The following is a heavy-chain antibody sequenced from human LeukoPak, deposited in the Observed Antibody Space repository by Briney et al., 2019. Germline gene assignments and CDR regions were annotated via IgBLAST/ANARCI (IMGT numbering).Heavy chain of an antibody. CDR1: AASITSKEYY. Sequence: QSSETLSLTCAVSAASITSKEYYSGWIRQPPGKGLERIGSVYYRWSTYSSPSLNTRFTMSVETSKYIFSLKLNSVTAGVTAVYYCARRASLCCRFESWGQGSLVTVS. V-gene: IGHV4-39*01. CDR3: ARRASLCCRFES. J-gene: IGHJ4*02. CDR2: VYYRWST. D-gene: IGHD2-15*01.